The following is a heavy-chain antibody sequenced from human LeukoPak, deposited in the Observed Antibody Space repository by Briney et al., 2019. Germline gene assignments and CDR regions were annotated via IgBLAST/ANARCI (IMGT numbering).Heavy chain of an antibody. V-gene: IGHV3-48*03. CDR3: ARNGDGHFDY. D-gene: IGHD3-10*01. CDR1: GFTFSSYQ. Sequence: GGSLRLSCAASGFTFSSYQMNWIRQAPGKGLEWVSFISSDDSITYYADSVKGRFFISRGSAKNSLYLQMNSLRAEDTAIYYCARNGDGHFDYWGQGTLVTVSS. CDR2: ISSDDSIT. J-gene: IGHJ4*02.